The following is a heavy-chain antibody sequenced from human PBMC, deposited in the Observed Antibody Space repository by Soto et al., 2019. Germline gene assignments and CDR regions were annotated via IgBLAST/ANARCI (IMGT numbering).Heavy chain of an antibody. CDR3: ARDRGVNDFWSGYFPGYYYGMDV. V-gene: IGHV1-18*01. Sequence: ASVKVSCKASGYTFTSYGISWVRQAPGQGLEWMGWISAYNGNTNYAQKLQGRVTITTDTSTSTAYMELRSLRSDDTAVYYCARDRGVNDFWSGYFPGYYYGMDVWGQGTTVTVSS. D-gene: IGHD3-3*01. J-gene: IGHJ6*02. CDR1: GYTFTSYG. CDR2: ISAYNGNT.